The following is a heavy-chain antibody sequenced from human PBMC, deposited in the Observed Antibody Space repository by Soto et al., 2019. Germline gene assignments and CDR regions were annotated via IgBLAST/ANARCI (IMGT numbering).Heavy chain of an antibody. CDR3: ARHVSDYPRGIDY. V-gene: IGHV4-39*01. Sequence: QLQLQESGPGLVKPSETLSLTCTVSGGPISSSSYYWGWIRQPPGKGLEWIGRSYYSGSTYYNPSLKSRVTISVDTSKTQFSLKRSSVTAADTAVYYCARHVSDYPRGIDYWGQGTLVTVSS. J-gene: IGHJ4*02. D-gene: IGHD4-17*01. CDR1: GGPISSSSYY. CDR2: SYYSGST.